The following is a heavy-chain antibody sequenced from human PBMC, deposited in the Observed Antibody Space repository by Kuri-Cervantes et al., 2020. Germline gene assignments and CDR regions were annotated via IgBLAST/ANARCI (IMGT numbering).Heavy chain of an antibody. CDR3: ATDKIRGYSGYDLNY. CDR2: INPNSGGT. Sequence: ASVKVSCKASGGTLTSYSITWVRQAPGQGLEWMGWINPNSGGTNYAQKFQGRVTMTRDTSISTAYMELSRLRSDDTAVYYCATDKIRGYSGYDLNYWGQGTLVTVSS. J-gene: IGHJ4*02. D-gene: IGHD5-12*01. CDR1: GGTLTSYS. V-gene: IGHV1-2*02.